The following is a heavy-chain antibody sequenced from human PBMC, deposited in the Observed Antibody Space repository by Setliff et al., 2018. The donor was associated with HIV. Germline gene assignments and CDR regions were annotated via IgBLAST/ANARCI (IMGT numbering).Heavy chain of an antibody. V-gene: IGHV1-69*06. Sequence: SVKVSCKASGGTFSNYGISWVRQAPGQGLEWMGRIIPIFNTTNYPYNSQGRVTITADKSTGTAYMELSSLKSEDTAVYYCARGAFWSGFLYAFDIWGQGTVVTVSS. D-gene: IGHD3-3*01. CDR2: IIPIFNTT. J-gene: IGHJ3*02. CDR3: ARGAFWSGFLYAFDI. CDR1: GGTFSNYG.